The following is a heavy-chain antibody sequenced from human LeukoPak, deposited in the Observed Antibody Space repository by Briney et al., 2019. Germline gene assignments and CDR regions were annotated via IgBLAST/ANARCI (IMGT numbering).Heavy chain of an antibody. CDR2: IIPILGIA. CDR3: AREGRFLEWLSTRYYFDY. CDR1: GGTFSSYA. D-gene: IGHD3-3*01. J-gene: IGHJ4*02. Sequence: GASVKVSCKASGGTFSSYAISWVRQAPGQGLEWMGRIIPILGIANYAQKFQGRVTITADKSTSTAYMELSSLRSEDTAVYYCAREGRFLEWLSTRYYFDYWGQGTLVTVSS. V-gene: IGHV1-69*04.